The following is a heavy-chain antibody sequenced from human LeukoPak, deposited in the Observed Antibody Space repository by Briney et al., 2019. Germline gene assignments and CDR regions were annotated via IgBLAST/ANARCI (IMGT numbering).Heavy chain of an antibody. V-gene: IGHV1-69*04. Sequence: ASVTVSCKASGGTFSSYAISWVRQAPGQGLEWMGRIIPILGIANYAQKFQGRVTITADKSTSTAYMELSSLRSEDTAVYYCARDQDVEMATTRQVGYYYYGMDVWGQGTTVTVSS. D-gene: IGHD5-24*01. CDR1: GGTFSSYA. CDR3: ARDQDVEMATTRQVGYYYYGMDV. J-gene: IGHJ6*02. CDR2: IIPILGIA.